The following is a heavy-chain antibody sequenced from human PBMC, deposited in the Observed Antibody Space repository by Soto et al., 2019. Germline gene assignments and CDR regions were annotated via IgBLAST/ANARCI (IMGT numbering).Heavy chain of an antibody. CDR3: ARGDSTDCSNGGFGFWCIRDMDV. CDR2: INPNRGGT. V-gene: IGHV1-2*04. D-gene: IGHD2-8*01. CDR1: GYSFPYYR. Sequence: ASVKVSCKASGYSFPYYRIHWVRQAPGQGLEWMGRINPNRGGTRTAQKFQAWVTLTTDTSISTASMELTRLTSADTALYYCARGDSTDCSNGGFGFWCIRDMDVQCQRTPITFS. J-gene: IGHJ6*02.